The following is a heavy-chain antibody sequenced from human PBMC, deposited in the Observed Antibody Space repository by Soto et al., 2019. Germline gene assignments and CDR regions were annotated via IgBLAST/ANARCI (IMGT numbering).Heavy chain of an antibody. CDR2: IYYSGST. V-gene: IGHV4-61*01. D-gene: IGHD2-2*01. CDR3: ARVSRIPRYFAS. CDR1: GGSVSSTNYY. Sequence: PSETLSLTCTVSGGSVSSTNYYWSWIRQPPGKGLEWIGYIYYSGSTNYNPSLSSRVTMSVDTSKSQFSLNLSSVTATDTAFYYCARVSRIPRYFASWGQGALVTVSS. J-gene: IGHJ4*02.